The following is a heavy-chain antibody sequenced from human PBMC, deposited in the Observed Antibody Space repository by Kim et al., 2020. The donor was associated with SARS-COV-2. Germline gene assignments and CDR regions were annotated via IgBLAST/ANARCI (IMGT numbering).Heavy chain of an antibody. CDR1: GGSFSGYY. Sequence: SETLSLTCAVYGGSFSGYYWSWIRQPPGKGLEWIGEINHSGSTNYNPSLKSRVTISVDTSKNQFSLKLSSVTAADTAVYYCASYYYGSGSYYDVVPYGMDVWGQGTTVPVSS. CDR2: INHSGST. J-gene: IGHJ6*02. CDR3: ASYYYGSGSYYDVVPYGMDV. V-gene: IGHV4-34*01. D-gene: IGHD3-10*01.